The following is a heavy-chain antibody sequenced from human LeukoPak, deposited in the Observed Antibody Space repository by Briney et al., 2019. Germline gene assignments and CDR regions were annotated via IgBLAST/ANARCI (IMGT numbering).Heavy chain of an antibody. CDR2: INPSGGST. CDR3: ARDRMGFVGY. D-gene: IGHD1-26*01. V-gene: IGHV1-46*01. Sequence: GASVNASWNASGYTLTSYYIHWVRQAPGQGLEWMGIINPSGGSTSYAQKFQGRVTMTRDTSTSTVYMELSSLRSEDTAVYYCARDRMGFVGYWGQGTLVTVSS. CDR1: GYTLTSYY. J-gene: IGHJ4*02.